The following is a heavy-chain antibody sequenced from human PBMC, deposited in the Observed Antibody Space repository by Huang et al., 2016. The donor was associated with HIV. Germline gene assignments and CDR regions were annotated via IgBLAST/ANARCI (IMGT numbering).Heavy chain of an antibody. D-gene: IGHD3-22*01. J-gene: IGHJ4*02. V-gene: IGHV4-34*02. CDR1: GGSFSGYY. CDR2: INHSGTT. Sequence: QVQLEQWGAGLLKASETLSLTCAVYGGSFSGYYWNGLRQAPGKGLEWVGEINHSGTTNYNPSLKSRVNMSVDTSKSQFSLYLTSLSAADTGTYFCARRYNSRRDYWGRGTLVTVHS. CDR3: ARRYNSRRDY.